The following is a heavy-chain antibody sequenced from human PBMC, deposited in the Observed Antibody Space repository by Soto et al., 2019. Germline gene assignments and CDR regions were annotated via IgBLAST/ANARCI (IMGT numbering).Heavy chain of an antibody. D-gene: IGHD6-13*01. J-gene: IGHJ5*02. Sequence: GGSLRLSCAASGFTFSSYAMSWVRQAPGKGLEWVSAISGSGGSTYYADSVKGRFTISRDNSKNTLYLQMNSLRAEDTAVYYCAKDPYSSHINNWFDPWGQGTLVTVSS. V-gene: IGHV3-23*01. CDR1: GFTFSSYA. CDR2: ISGSGGST. CDR3: AKDPYSSHINNWFDP.